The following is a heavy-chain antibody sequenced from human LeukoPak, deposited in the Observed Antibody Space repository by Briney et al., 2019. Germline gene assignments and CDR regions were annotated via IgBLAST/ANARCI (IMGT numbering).Heavy chain of an antibody. Sequence: SETLSLTCAVYGGSFSGYYWSWIRQPPGEGLEWIGEINHSGSTNYDPSLKSRVTISVDTSKNQFPLKLSSVTAADTAVYYCARGPVQRSGSYYFDYWGQGTLVTVSS. D-gene: IGHD1-26*01. CDR2: INHSGST. CDR1: GGSFSGYY. CDR3: ARGPVQRSGSYYFDY. J-gene: IGHJ4*02. V-gene: IGHV4-34*01.